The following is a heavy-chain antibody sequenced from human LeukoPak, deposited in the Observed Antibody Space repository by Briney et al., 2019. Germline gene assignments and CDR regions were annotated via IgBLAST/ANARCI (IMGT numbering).Heavy chain of an antibody. V-gene: IGHV3-23*01. CDR3: ARGHRGSGWYYFDY. CDR1: GFTFSSYA. Sequence: GGSLRLSWAASGFTFSSYAMSWVRQAPGKGLEWVSAISGSGGSTYYADSVKGRFTISRDNSKNTLYLQMNSLRAEDTAVYYCARGHRGSGWYYFDYWGQGTLVTVSS. CDR2: ISGSGGST. D-gene: IGHD6-19*01. J-gene: IGHJ4*02.